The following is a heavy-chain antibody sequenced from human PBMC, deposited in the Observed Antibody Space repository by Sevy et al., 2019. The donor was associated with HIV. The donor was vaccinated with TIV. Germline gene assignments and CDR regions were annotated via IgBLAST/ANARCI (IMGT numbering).Heavy chain of an antibody. CDR3: ARISENCSGGSCYLAY. CDR1: GFTVSSNC. J-gene: IGHJ4*02. Sequence: GGSLRLSCAASGFTVSSNCMTWVRQAPGKGLEWVSLIYSGGSTYYADSVKGRFTISRDNSKNTLYLQMNSQRAEDTAIYYCARISENCSGGSCYLAYWGQGTLVTVSS. V-gene: IGHV3-53*01. D-gene: IGHD2-15*01. CDR2: IYSGGST.